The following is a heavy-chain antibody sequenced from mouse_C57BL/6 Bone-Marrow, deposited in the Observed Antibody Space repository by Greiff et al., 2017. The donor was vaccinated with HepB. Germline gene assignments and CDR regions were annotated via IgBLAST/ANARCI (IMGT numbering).Heavy chain of an antibody. CDR2: INPNNGGT. CDR1: GYTFTDYY. Sequence: EVQLQQSGPELVKPGASVKISCKASGYTFTDYYMNWVKQSHGKSLEWIGDINPNNGGTSYNQKFKGKATLTVDKSSSTAYMELRSLTSEDSAVYYCARLVGSSPHWYFDVWGTGTTVTVSS. CDR3: ARLVGSSPHWYFDV. J-gene: IGHJ1*03. D-gene: IGHD1-1*01. V-gene: IGHV1-26*01.